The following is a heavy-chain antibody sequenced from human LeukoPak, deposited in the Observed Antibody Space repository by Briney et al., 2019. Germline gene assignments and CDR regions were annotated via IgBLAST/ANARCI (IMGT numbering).Heavy chain of an antibody. J-gene: IGHJ5*02. CDR2: IGGRGGST. CDR3: GKEGGA. Sequence: GGSLRLSCAASGFTFSSYAMSWVSQAPGKGPEWVSAIGGRGGSTYYADSVGGRFTISRDNSKDMVYLQMNSLKVEDTATYYCGKEGGAWGQGTKVTVSS. D-gene: IGHD3-16*01. V-gene: IGHV3-23*01. CDR1: GFTFSSYA.